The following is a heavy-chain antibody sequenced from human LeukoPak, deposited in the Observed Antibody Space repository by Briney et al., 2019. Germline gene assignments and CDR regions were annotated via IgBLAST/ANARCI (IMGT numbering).Heavy chain of an antibody. D-gene: IGHD6-19*01. V-gene: IGHV1-69*05. J-gene: IGHJ3*02. Sequence: GSSVKGSCKASGGTFSSYAISWVRQAPGQGLECMGRIISIFGTANYAQKFQGRVTITTDESTSTAQKELSTLRSQNTAVYSRARTPGLAVAGYHDDASAICGQGTMVTVPS. CDR1: GGTFSSYA. CDR3: ARTPGLAVAGYHDDASAI. CDR2: IISIFGTA.